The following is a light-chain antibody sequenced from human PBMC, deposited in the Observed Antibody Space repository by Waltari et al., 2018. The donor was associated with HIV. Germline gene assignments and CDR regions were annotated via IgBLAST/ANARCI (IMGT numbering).Light chain of an antibody. CDR2: RDN. CDR1: NSNIGSNS. J-gene: IGLJ3*02. V-gene: IGLV1-47*01. CDR3: AAWDHSLCARV. Sequence: QSVLTQPPSASGTPGQRVTISCSGSNSNIGSNSVYWYQQFPGTAPKLLIYRDNQSPSGVPCRFSGSKSGTSVSLAIRGLRSEDEADYYCAAWDHSLCARVFGGGTKMTVL.